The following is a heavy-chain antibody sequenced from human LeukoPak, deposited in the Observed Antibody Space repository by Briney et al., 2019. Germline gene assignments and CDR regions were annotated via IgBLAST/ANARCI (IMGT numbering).Heavy chain of an antibody. Sequence: SETLSLTCTVSGGSISSYYWSWIRQPPGKGLEWIGYIYYSGTTNYNPSLKSRVTISVDTSKNQFSLRLTSVTAADTAVYYCARQTGSGLFILPGGQGTLVTVSS. J-gene: IGHJ4*02. D-gene: IGHD3/OR15-3a*01. CDR3: ARQTGSGLFILP. CDR1: GGSISSYY. CDR2: IYYSGTT. V-gene: IGHV4-59*08.